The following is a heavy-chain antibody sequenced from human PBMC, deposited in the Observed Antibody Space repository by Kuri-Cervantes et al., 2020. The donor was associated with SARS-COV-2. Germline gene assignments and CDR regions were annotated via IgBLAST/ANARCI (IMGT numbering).Heavy chain of an antibody. CDR1: GFTFSNAW. CDR2: ISYDGSNK. D-gene: IGHD5-12*01. J-gene: IGHJ4*02. Sequence: GGSLRLSCAASGFTFSNAWMSWVRQAPGKGLEWVAVISYDGSNKYYADSVKGRFTISRDNSKNTLYLQMNSLRAEDTAVYYCAREDIAAGVPDYWGQGTLVTVSS. V-gene: IGHV3-30-3*01. CDR3: AREDIAAGVPDY.